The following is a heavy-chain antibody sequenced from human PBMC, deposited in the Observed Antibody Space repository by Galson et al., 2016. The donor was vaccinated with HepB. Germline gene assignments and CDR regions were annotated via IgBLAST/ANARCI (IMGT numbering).Heavy chain of an antibody. Sequence: SLRLSCAASGFTFRTYDMHWVRQALGKGLEYVSAVSSNGGSTYYADSVKGRFTISRDNSKNTLYLQMSSLRIEDTAVYYCVMQNSSSWIFNYWGQGTLATVSS. J-gene: IGHJ4*02. D-gene: IGHD6-13*01. CDR1: GFTFRTYD. V-gene: IGHV3-64D*09. CDR2: VSSNGGST. CDR3: VMQNSSSWIFNY.